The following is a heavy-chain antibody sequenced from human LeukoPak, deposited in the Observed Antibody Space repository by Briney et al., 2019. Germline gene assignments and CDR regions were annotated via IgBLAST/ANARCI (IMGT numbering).Heavy chain of an antibody. Sequence: GGSLRLSCAASGFTFSSYAMSWVRQAPGKGLEWVSAISGSGGSTYYADSVKGRFTISRDNSKNTLYLQMNSLRPEDTAIYYCARDTSERLDLWGQGTLVTVPS. V-gene: IGHV3-23*01. J-gene: IGHJ5*02. CDR2: ISGSGGST. CDR1: GFTFSSYA. D-gene: IGHD1-1*01. CDR3: ARDTSERLDL.